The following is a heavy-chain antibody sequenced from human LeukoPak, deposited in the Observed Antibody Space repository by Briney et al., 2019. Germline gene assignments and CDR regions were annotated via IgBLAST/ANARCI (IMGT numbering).Heavy chain of an antibody. CDR3: ARGAAEGNFDY. D-gene: IGHD3-10*01. J-gene: IGHJ4*02. CDR2: INHSGST. CDR1: GGSFSGYY. V-gene: IGHV4-34*01. Sequence: SETLSLTCAVYGGSFSGYYWSWIRQPPGKGLEWIGEINHSGSTNYNASLKSRVTISVDTSKNQFSLKLSSVTAADTAVYYCARGAAEGNFDYWGQGTLVTVSS.